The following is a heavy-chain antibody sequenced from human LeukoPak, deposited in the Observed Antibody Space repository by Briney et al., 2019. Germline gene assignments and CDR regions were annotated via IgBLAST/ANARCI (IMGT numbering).Heavy chain of an antibody. D-gene: IGHD2-15*01. J-gene: IGHJ4*02. V-gene: IGHV3-7*01. CDR1: GFTFSSYW. Sequence: GGSLRLSCAASGFTFSSYWMSWVRQAPGKGLEWVANIKQDGSEKYYVDSVKGRFTISRDNAKNSLYLQMNSLGAEDTAVYYCARDPPYSNFDYWGQGTLVTVSS. CDR3: ARDPPYSNFDY. CDR2: IKQDGSEK.